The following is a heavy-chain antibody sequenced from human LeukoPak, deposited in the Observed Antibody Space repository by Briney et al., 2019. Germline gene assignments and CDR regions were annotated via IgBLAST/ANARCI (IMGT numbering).Heavy chain of an antibody. J-gene: IGHJ4*02. D-gene: IGHD6-19*01. CDR2: ISGSGGST. CDR3: AKRSAESSGYFDS. V-gene: IGHV3-23*01. CDR1: GFTFSSYA. Sequence: PGGSLRLSCAASGFTFSSYAMSWVRQAPGKGLEWVSAISGSGGSTYYADSVKGRFTISRDNSKNTLYLQVNSLRAEDTAVYYCAKRSAESSGYFDSWGQGTLVTVSS.